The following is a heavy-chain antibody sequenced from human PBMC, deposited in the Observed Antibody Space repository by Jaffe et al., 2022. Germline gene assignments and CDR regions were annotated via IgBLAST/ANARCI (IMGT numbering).Heavy chain of an antibody. J-gene: IGHJ4*02. CDR2: IYHSGST. D-gene: IGHD3-16*01. CDR3: ARHSNNYAYDY. CDR1: GYSISSGYY. V-gene: IGHV4-38-2*02. Sequence: QVQLQESGPGLVKPSETLSLTCTVSGYSISSGYYWGWIRQPPGKGLEWIGRIYHSGSTYYSPSLKSRVTISVDTSKNQFSLNLSSVTAADTAVYYCARHSNNYAYDYWGQGTLVTVSS.